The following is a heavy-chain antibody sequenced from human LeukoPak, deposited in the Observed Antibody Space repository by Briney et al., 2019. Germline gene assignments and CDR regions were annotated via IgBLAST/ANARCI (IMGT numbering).Heavy chain of an antibody. CDR2: INHNGNVN. J-gene: IGHJ6*02. V-gene: IGHV3-7*03. D-gene: IGHD3-16*01. CDR1: GFTFSSYW. Sequence: GGSLRLSCAASGFTFSSYWMNWARQAPGKGLEWVASINHNGNVNYYVDSVKGRFTISRDNAKNSLYLQVSNLRAEDTAVYFCARGGGLDVWGQGATVTVSS. CDR3: ARGGGLDV.